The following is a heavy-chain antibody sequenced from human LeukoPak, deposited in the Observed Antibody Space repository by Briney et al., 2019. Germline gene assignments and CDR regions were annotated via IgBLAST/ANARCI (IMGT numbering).Heavy chain of an antibody. V-gene: IGHV1-8*01. Sequence: ASVNVSCKASGYTFTSYDLHWVQQATGQGLEWMGWMNPNSGNKGYEQKFQGRVTMARNTSISTAYMGLSSLRSEDTAVYYCARRGGLKRGGSCFDYWGQGTLVTVSS. D-gene: IGHD2-15*01. CDR3: ARRGGLKRGGSCFDY. CDR1: GYTFTSYD. J-gene: IGHJ4*02. CDR2: MNPNSGNK.